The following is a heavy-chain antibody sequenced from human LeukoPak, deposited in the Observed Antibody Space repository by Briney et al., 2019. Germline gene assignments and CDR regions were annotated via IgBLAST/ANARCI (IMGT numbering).Heavy chain of an antibody. CDR2: IYYSGST. CDR1: GGSMNSYY. J-gene: IGHJ4*02. CDR3: ARGARSSDY. V-gene: IGHV4-59*08. Sequence: ETPSLTCSVSGGSMNSYYWSWIRQSPGKGLEWIGYIYYSGSTNYKPSLKSRVTISVDTSKNQFSLKLSSVTAADTAVYYCARGARSSDYWGQGTMVAVSS. D-gene: IGHD3-10*01.